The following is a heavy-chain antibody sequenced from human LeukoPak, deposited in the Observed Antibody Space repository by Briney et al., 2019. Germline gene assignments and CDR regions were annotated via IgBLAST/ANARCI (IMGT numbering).Heavy chain of an antibody. V-gene: IGHV4-39*07. CDR1: GGSISSSSYY. Sequence: SETLSLTCTVSGGSISSSSYYWGWIRQPPGKGLEWIGSIYYSGSTYYNPSLKSRVTISVDTSKNQFSLKLSSVTAADTAVYYCARGPSDDRGSSGYYPDYWGQGTLVTVSS. CDR3: ARGPSDDRGSSGYYPDY. J-gene: IGHJ4*02. D-gene: IGHD3-22*01. CDR2: IYYSGST.